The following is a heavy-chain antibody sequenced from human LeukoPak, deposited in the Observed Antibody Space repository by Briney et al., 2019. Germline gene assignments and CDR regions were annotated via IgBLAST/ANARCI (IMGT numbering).Heavy chain of an antibody. D-gene: IGHD1-26*01. CDR2: IIPIFGTA. Sequence: SVKVSCKASGYTFTSYAMNWVRQAPGQGLEWMGGIIPIFGTANYAQKFQGRVTITADESTSTAYMELSSLRSEDTAVYYCARAPFIVGATVFGDYYYYYGMDVWGQGTTVTVSS. CDR3: ARAPFIVGATVFGDYYYYYGMDV. CDR1: GYTFTSYA. V-gene: IGHV1-69*13. J-gene: IGHJ6*02.